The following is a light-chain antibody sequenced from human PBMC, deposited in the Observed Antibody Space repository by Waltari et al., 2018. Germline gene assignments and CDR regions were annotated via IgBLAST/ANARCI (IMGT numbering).Light chain of an antibody. J-gene: IGLJ2*01. CDR1: RSDIRGYNY. CDR2: DVT. Sequence: QSALTQPRSVSGSPGPSVTLSCTGTRSDIRGYNYGSWYQQHPGKVPKPIIFDVTKRPSGVPDRFSGSKAGNTASLTISGLQAGDEAVYFCCSYAGKYTSVFGAGTKVTVL. CDR3: CSYAGKYTSV. V-gene: IGLV2-11*02.